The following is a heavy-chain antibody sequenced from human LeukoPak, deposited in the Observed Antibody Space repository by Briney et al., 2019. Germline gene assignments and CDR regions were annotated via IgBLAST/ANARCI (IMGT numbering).Heavy chain of an antibody. V-gene: IGHV4-39*07. Sequence: PSETLSLTCTVSGGSISSSSYYWGWIRQPPGKGLEWIGSIYYSGSTYYNPSLKSRVTISVDTSKNQSSLKLSSVTAADTAVYYCARVFPMVRGVTPNWFDPWGQGTLVTVSS. D-gene: IGHD3-10*01. J-gene: IGHJ5*02. CDR2: IYYSGST. CDR3: ARVFPMVRGVTPNWFDP. CDR1: GGSISSSSYY.